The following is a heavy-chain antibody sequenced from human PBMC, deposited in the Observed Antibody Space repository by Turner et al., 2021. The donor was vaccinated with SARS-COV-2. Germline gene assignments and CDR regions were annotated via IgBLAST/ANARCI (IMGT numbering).Heavy chain of an antibody. CDR3: ATGSGSYYFSPTYYFDY. CDR2: ISDSGDST. Sequence: EVQLLESGGGSVQPGGSLRLSCAASGFTFSSYAMSWVRQAPGKGLEWVSAISDSGDSTYHADSVKGRFTISRDNSKNTLYMQMNSLRAEDTAVYYCATGSGSYYFSPTYYFDYWGQGTLVTVSS. D-gene: IGHD1-26*01. V-gene: IGHV3-23*01. CDR1: GFTFSSYA. J-gene: IGHJ4*02.